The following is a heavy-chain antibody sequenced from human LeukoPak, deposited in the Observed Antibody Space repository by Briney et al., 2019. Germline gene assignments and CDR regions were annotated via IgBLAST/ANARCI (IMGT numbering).Heavy chain of an antibody. CDR2: IKSKTDDETT. Sequence: PAGSLRLSCAASGFTFTNAWMSWVRQAPGKGPEWVGRIKSKTDDETTDYAAPVKGRFTISRDDSKNTVYLQMNSLKTEDTAVYYCGLGSGRTDFDYWGQGTLVTVSS. V-gene: IGHV3-15*01. CDR1: GFTFTNAW. J-gene: IGHJ4*02. D-gene: IGHD3-10*01. CDR3: GLGSGRTDFDY.